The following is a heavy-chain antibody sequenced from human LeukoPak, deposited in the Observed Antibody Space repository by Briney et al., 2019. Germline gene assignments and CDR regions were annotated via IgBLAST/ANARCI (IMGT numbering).Heavy chain of an antibody. CDR3: ASLGHCSGGNCYTYYFDA. Sequence: SVKVSCKASGGTFSSYAISWVRQAPGQGLEWMGGIIPIFGTANYAQKFQGRVTITADESTNTAFMELSSLRSEDTATYYCASLGHCSGGNCYTYYFDAWGQGTLVTVSS. CDR1: GGTFSSYA. CDR2: IIPIFGTA. D-gene: IGHD2-15*01. J-gene: IGHJ4*02. V-gene: IGHV1-69*13.